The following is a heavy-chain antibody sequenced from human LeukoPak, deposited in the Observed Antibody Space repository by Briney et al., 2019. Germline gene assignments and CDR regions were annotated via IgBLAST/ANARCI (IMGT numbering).Heavy chain of an antibody. J-gene: IGHJ4*02. D-gene: IGHD2-15*01. CDR2: IQHDGNVK. Sequence: GGSLRLSCAASGFSISRYWMTWVRQAPGKGLGGVGNIQHDGNVKHYVDSVRGRFTTSRDNAKNPVYLQMNSLRAEDSAVYFCGNQCSGGTCPDHWGQGTQVTVSS. CDR3: GNQCSGGTCPDH. V-gene: IGHV3-7*01. CDR1: GFSISRYW.